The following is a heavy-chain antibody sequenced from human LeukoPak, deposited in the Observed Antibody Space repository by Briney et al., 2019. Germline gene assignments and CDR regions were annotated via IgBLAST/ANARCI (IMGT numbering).Heavy chain of an antibody. CDR3: ARGVRGFDP. V-gene: IGHV4-38-2*02. CDR2: IYYSGST. D-gene: IGHD3-10*02. CDR1: GYSISSGYY. Sequence: PSETLSLTCTVSGYSISSGYYWGWIRQPPGKGLEWIGSIYYSGSTYYNPSLKSRVTISVDTSKNQFSLKLSSVTAADTAVYYCARGVRGFDPWGQGTLVTVSS. J-gene: IGHJ5*02.